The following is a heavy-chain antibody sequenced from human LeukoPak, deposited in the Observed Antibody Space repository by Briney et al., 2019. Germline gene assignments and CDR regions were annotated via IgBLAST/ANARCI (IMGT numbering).Heavy chain of an antibody. J-gene: IGHJ4*02. Sequence: SETLSLTCTVSGASISSYYWSWIRQPPGKGLEWIGYINYSGSTNYNPSLKSRVAISVDTSKSQFSLKLSSVTAADTAVYYCASYSYYYDSSGYFDYWGQGTLVTVSS. V-gene: IGHV4-59*01. CDR1: GASISSYY. CDR2: INYSGST. CDR3: ASYSYYYDSSGYFDY. D-gene: IGHD3-22*01.